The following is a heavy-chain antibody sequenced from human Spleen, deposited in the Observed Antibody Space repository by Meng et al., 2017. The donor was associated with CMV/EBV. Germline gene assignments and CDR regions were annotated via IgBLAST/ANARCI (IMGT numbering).Heavy chain of an antibody. V-gene: IGHV4-61*01. CDR2: IYVSGTT. CDR1: NGSVSSTNYY. J-gene: IGHJ6*02. D-gene: IGHD3-3*01. Sequence: SETLSLTCTISNGSVSSTNYYWSWIRQPPGKGLEWIGYIYVSGTTNYNPSLKSRVTMSVDTSKNQFSLKLSSVTAADTAVYYCASKYDFWSGYYSLPVFGMDVWGQGTTVTVSS. CDR3: ASKYDFWSGYYSLPVFGMDV.